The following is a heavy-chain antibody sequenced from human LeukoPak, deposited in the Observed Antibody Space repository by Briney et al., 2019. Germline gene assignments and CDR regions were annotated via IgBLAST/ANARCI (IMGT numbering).Heavy chain of an antibody. CDR1: GYTFINYD. CDR2: INPNSGNT. V-gene: IGHV1-8*01. D-gene: IGHD3-16*02. Sequence: ASVKVSCKASGYTFINYDINWVRQATGQGLEWMGWINPNSGNTGYAQKFQGRVTMTRNTSISTAYMELSSLRSEDTAVYYCATGPFKYDYVWGSYRIAVDYWGQGTLVTVSS. J-gene: IGHJ4*02. CDR3: ATGPFKYDYVWGSYRIAVDY.